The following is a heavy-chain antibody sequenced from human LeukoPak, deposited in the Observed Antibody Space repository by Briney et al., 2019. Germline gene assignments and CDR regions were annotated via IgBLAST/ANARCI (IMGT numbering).Heavy chain of an antibody. CDR3: ARGGYDSSGLPEYYFDC. Sequence: ASVKVSCKASGYTFTSYDINWVRQATGQGLEWMGWMNPNSGNTGYAQKFQGRVTMTRNTSISTAYMELSSLRSEDTAVYYCARGGYDSSGLPEYYFDCWGQGTLVTVSS. J-gene: IGHJ4*02. CDR1: GYTFTSYD. CDR2: MNPNSGNT. D-gene: IGHD3-22*01. V-gene: IGHV1-8*01.